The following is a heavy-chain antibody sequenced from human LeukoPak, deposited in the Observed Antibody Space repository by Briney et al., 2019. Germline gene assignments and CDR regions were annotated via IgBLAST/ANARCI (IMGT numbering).Heavy chain of an antibody. CDR3: ARQRYSDY. CDR2: IKEDGSEN. J-gene: IGHJ4*02. CDR1: GFTFSRYW. Sequence: GGSLRLSCAASGFTFSRYWMTWVRQAPGKGLEWVANIKEDGSENSYVESVKGRFTISRDNARNSLYLQLNSLRAEDTAVYFCARQRYSDYWGQGTLVTVSS. V-gene: IGHV3-7*01. D-gene: IGHD1-1*01.